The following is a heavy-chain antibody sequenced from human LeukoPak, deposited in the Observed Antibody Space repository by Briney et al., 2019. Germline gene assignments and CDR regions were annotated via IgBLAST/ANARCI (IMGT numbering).Heavy chain of an antibody. CDR1: GFTFSSYS. CDR3: ARDRGAD. V-gene: IGHV3-48*04. D-gene: IGHD1-26*01. J-gene: IGHJ4*02. CDR2: ISSISSSST. Sequence: PGGSLRLSCAASGFTFSSYSMNWVRLAPGKGLEWVSYISSISSSSTYYADSVKGRFTISRDNAKNSLYLQMNSLRAEDTAVYYCARDRGADWGQGTLVTVSS.